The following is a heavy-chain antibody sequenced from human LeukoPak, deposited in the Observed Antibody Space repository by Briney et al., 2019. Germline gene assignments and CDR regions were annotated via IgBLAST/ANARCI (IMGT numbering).Heavy chain of an antibody. CDR3: ARGKRGIHVQSLGRVYANDY. D-gene: IGHD3-16*01. Sequence: SETLSLTCTVSGGSISSYYWSWIRQPAGKGLEWIGRIYTSGSTNYNPSLKSRVTMSVDTSKNQFSLKLSSVTAADTAVYYCARGKRGIHVQSLGRVYANDYWGQGTLVTVSS. V-gene: IGHV4-4*07. J-gene: IGHJ4*02. CDR2: IYTSGST. CDR1: GGSISSYY.